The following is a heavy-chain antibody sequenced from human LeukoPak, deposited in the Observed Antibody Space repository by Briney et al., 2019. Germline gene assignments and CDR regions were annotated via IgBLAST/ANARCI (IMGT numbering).Heavy chain of an antibody. V-gene: IGHV1-18*04. CDR3: ARAGYSSGWFQYYFDY. J-gene: IGHJ4*02. CDR2: ISAYNGNT. D-gene: IGHD6-19*01. CDR1: GYTFTGYY. Sequence: ASVKVSCKASGYTFTGYYMHWVRQAPGQGLEWMGWISAYNGNTNYAQKLQGRVTMTTDTSTSTAYMELRSLRSDGTAVYYCARAGYSSGWFQYYFDYWGQGTLVTVSS.